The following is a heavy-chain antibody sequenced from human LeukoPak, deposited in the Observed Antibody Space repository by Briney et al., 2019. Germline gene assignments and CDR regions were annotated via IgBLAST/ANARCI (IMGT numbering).Heavy chain of an antibody. CDR2: IYYSGGT. D-gene: IGHD5-12*01. CDR3: ARAGGYDSEFDY. CDR1: GGSISSGSYY. Sequence: SETLSLTCTVSGGSISSGSYYWSWIRQPPGKGLEWIGYIYYSGGTNYNPSLKSRVTISVDTSKNQFSLKLSSVTAADTAVYYCARAGGYDSEFDYWGQGTLVTVSS. V-gene: IGHV4-61*01. J-gene: IGHJ4*02.